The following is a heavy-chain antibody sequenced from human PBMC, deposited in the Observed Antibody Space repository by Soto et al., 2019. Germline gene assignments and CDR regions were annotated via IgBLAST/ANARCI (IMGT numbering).Heavy chain of an antibody. CDR1: GFTFSSYA. CDR3: ARAASLVSSGYYQGYFDY. V-gene: IGHV3-30-3*01. D-gene: IGHD3-22*01. J-gene: IGHJ4*02. Sequence: ESGGGVVQPGRSLRLSCAASGFTFSSYAMHWVRQAPGKGLEWVAVISYDGSNKYYADSVKGRFTISRDNSKNTLYLQMNSLRAEDTAVYYCARAASLVSSGYYQGYFDYWGQGTLVTVSS. CDR2: ISYDGSNK.